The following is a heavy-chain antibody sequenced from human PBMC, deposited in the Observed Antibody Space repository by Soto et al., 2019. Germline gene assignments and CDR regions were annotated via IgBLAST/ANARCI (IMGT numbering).Heavy chain of an antibody. D-gene: IGHD3-10*01. CDR1: GYTFTSYG. CDR2: ISAYNGNT. V-gene: IGHV1-18*01. Sequence: QVQLVQSGAEVKKPGASVKVSCKASGYTFTSYGISWVRQAPGQGLEWMGWISAYNGNTNYAQKLQGRVTMTTDTSTSTAYMELRSLRSDDTAVDYCAIEHITMVRGVIMGGVDYWGQGTLVTVSS. CDR3: AIEHITMVRGVIMGGVDY. J-gene: IGHJ4*02.